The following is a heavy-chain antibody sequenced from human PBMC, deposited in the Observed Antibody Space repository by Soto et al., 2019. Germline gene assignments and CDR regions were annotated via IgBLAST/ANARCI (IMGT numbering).Heavy chain of an antibody. V-gene: IGHV1-8*01. J-gene: IGHJ4*02. D-gene: IGHD4-17*01. Sequence: QVQLVQSGAEVKKPGASVKVSCKASGYTFTSYDINWVRQATGQGLEWMGWMNPNSGNTGYAQKFQGRVTMTRNTSTTTAYKVLSSLRPEDTAVYYCARASVYGDYYFDYWGQGTLVTVSS. CDR2: MNPNSGNT. CDR3: ARASVYGDYYFDY. CDR1: GYTFTSYD.